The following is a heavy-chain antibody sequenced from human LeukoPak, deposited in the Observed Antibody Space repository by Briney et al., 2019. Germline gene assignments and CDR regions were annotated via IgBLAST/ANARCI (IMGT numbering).Heavy chain of an antibody. V-gene: IGHV3-9*03. CDR1: GFTFDDYA. CDR3: AKGSSGWTHDAFDI. Sequence: GGSLRLSCAASGFTFDDYAMHWVRQAPGKGLEWVSGISWNSGSIGYADSVKGRFTISRDNAKNSLYLQMNSLRAEDMALYYCAKGSSGWTHDAFDIWGQGTMVTVSP. D-gene: IGHD6-19*01. J-gene: IGHJ3*02. CDR2: ISWNSGSI.